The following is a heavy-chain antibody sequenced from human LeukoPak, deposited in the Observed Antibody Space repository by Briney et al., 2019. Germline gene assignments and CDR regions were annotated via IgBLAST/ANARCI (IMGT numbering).Heavy chain of an antibody. J-gene: IGHJ6*02. V-gene: IGHV3-23*01. CDR2: ISGSGGST. Sequence: PGGSLRLSCAASGFTFSSYAMSWVRQAPGKGLEWVSAISGSGGSTYYADSVKGRFTISRDNSKNTLYLQMNSLRAEDTAVYYCAREVFSNGPTHYGAGMDVWGQGTTVTVSS. CDR3: AREVFSNGPTHYGAGMDV. CDR1: GFTFSSYA. D-gene: IGHD4-17*01.